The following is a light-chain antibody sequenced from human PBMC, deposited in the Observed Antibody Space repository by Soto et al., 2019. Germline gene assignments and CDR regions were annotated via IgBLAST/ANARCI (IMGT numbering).Light chain of an antibody. Sequence: IGMTQSTDTLSVSPGERATVSFRASESVSSKLVWYQQKPGQAPRLLIHDASTRATGIPARFSGSGSGTEFILTISSVESEDFAIYYCQQHNDWPTFGQGRLLEV. CDR2: DAS. CDR3: QQHNDWPT. CDR1: ESVSSK. J-gene: IGKJ5*01. V-gene: IGKV3-15*01.